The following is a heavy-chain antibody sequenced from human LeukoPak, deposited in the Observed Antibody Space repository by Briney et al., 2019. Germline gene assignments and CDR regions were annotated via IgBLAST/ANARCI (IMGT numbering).Heavy chain of an antibody. V-gene: IGHV1-3*01. CDR2: INAGNGNT. CDR3: ARDYRELMVYATTAPFDY. D-gene: IGHD2-8*01. J-gene: IGHJ4*02. Sequence: ASVKVSCKASGYTFTSYPMHWVRQAPGQRLEWMGWINAGNGNTKYSQKFQGRVTITRDTSASTAYMELSSLRSEDTAVYYCARDYRELMVYATTAPFDYWGQGTLVTVSS. CDR1: GYTFTSYP.